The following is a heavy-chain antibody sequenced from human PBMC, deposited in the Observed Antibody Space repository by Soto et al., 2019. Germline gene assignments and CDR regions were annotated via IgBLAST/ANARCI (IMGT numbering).Heavy chain of an antibody. D-gene: IGHD5-18*01. CDR3: ARRVGSGGYGPTLYGMDV. J-gene: IGHJ6*02. CDR1: GYTFTSYG. V-gene: IGHV1-18*01. CDR2: ISAYNGNT. Sequence: ASVKVSCKASGYTFTSYGISWVRQAPGQGLEWMGWISAYNGNTNYAQKLQGRVTMTTDTSTSTAYMELRSLRSDDTAVYYCARRVGSGGYGPTLYGMDVWGQGTTVTVSS.